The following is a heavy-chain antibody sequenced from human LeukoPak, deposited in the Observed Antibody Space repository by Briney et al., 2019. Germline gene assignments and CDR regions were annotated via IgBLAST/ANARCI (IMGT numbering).Heavy chain of an antibody. D-gene: IGHD3-9*01. CDR2: ISAYNGNT. CDR1: GYTFTSYG. J-gene: IGHJ3*02. V-gene: IGHV1-18*01. CDR3: ARDPPVLRYFDWLSDAFDI. Sequence: GASVKVSCKASGYTFTSYGISWVRQAPGQGLEWMGWISAYNGNTNYAQKLQGRVTMTTDTSTSTAYMELRSMGSDDTAVYYCARDPPVLRYFDWLSDAFDIWGQGTMVTVSS.